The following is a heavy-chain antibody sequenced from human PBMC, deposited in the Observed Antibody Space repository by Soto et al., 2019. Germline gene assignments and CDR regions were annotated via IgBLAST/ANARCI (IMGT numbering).Heavy chain of an antibody. V-gene: IGHV3-30*18. CDR2: ISYDGSNK. J-gene: IGHJ6*02. CDR1: GFTFSSYG. CDR3: AKDRSGNWNFQQASGYYYGMDV. Sequence: PGGSLRLSCAASGFTFSSYGMHWVRQAPGKGLEWVAVISYDGSNKYYADSVKGRFTISRDNSKNTLYLQMNSLRAEDTAVYYCAKDRSGNWNFQQASGYYYGMDVWGQGTTVTVSS. D-gene: IGHD1-7*01.